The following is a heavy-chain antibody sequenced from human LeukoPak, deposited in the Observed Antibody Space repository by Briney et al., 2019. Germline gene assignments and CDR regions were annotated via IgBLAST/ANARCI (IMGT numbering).Heavy chain of an antibody. J-gene: IGHJ4*02. Sequence: GGSLTLSCAASGFTFSSYSMNWVRQAPGKGLEWVSSISSSSSYIYYADSVRGRFTISRDNAKNSLYLQMNSLRAEDTAVYYCASLVVLNYWGQGTLVTVSS. D-gene: IGHD2-15*01. CDR2: ISSSSSYI. CDR1: GFTFSSYS. V-gene: IGHV3-21*01. CDR3: ASLVVLNY.